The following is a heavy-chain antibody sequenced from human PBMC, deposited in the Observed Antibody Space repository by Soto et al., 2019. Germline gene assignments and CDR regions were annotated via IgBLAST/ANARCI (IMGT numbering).Heavy chain of an antibody. Sequence: EVQLLESGGDLVQPGGSLRLSCAVYGFAFNNYAMSWVRQAPGKGLEWVAAISGGGSTTYFADSVRGRFTISRDNSKYRLYLQINSLRAEDTAMYYCAKRTLDYYPYFDYWGQGILVTVST. J-gene: IGHJ4*02. CDR1: GFAFNNYA. D-gene: IGHD3-10*01. V-gene: IGHV3-23*01. CDR3: AKRTLDYYPYFDY. CDR2: ISGGGSTT.